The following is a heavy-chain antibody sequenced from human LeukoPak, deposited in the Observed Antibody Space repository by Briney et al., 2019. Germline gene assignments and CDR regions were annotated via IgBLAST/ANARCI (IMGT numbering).Heavy chain of an antibody. J-gene: IGHJ4*02. CDR1: GYTVSSNY. V-gene: IGHV3-66*01. D-gene: IGHD6-13*01. CDR2: IYSGGTT. Sequence: PGGSLRLSCADSGYTVSSNYMSWVRQAPGKGLEWVSVIYSGGTTYYADSVKGRFTISRDTSKNTLYLQMNSLRAEDTAMYYCARTDTSCWYGLDYWGQGTLVTVSS. CDR3: ARTDTSCWYGLDY.